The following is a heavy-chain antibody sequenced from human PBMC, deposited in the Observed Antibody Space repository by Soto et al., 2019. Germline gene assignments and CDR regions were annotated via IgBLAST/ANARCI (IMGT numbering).Heavy chain of an antibody. J-gene: IGHJ4*02. CDR1: GGSISSYY. V-gene: IGHV4-59*01. CDR3: ARSPYYSNFDY. Sequence: SETLSLTCTVSGGSISSYYRSWIRQPPGKGLEWIGYIYYSGSTNYNPSLKSRVTISVDTSKNQFSLKLSSVTAADTAVYYCARSPYYSNFDYWGQGTLVTVSS. D-gene: IGHD4-4*01. CDR2: IYYSGST.